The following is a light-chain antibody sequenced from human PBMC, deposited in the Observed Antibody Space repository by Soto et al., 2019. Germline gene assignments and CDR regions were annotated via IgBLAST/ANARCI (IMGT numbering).Light chain of an antibody. CDR3: SSYTSTMTNV. CDR2: DDV. V-gene: IGLV2-14*03. CDR1: SSDVGGFNS. J-gene: IGLJ1*01. Sequence: QSALTQPASVSGSPGQSITISCTGTSSDVGGFNSVSWYQLRPGTAPKLILYDDVDRPSGVSYRFSGSKSGNTASLTISGLQAADEADYFCSSYTSTMTNVFGSGTKLTVL.